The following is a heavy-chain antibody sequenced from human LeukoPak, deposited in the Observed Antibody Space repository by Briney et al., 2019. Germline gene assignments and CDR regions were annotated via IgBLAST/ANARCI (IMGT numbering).Heavy chain of an antibody. CDR1: GFTFSASW. J-gene: IGHJ4*02. V-gene: IGHV3-7*01. CDR2: INQDASVQ. CDR3: ARNRAAPED. D-gene: IGHD1-14*01. Sequence: SGGSLRLSCAASGFTFSASWMTWVRQAPGKGLEWVASINQDASVQHLADFVKGRFAISRDNAKNSLYLQMNSLRDDDTAIYYCARNRAAPEDWGQGTLVTVSS.